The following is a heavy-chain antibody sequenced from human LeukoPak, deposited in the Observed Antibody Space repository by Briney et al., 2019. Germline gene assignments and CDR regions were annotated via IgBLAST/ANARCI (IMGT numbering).Heavy chain of an antibody. Sequence: PGGSLRLSCAASGFTFSTYAMSWVRQAPGKGLEWVSAISGGGGSTYYAASVKGRFTISRDNSKNTLYLQMNSLRAEDTAVYYCAKVQGDYIVYYFYGMDDWGQGTTVTVSS. CDR2: ISGGGGST. CDR1: GFTFSTYA. D-gene: IGHD4-17*01. CDR3: AKVQGDYIVYYFYGMDD. J-gene: IGHJ6*02. V-gene: IGHV3-23*01.